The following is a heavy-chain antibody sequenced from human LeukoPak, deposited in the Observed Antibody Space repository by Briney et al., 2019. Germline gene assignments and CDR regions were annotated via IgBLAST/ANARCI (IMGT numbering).Heavy chain of an antibody. CDR2: TYYRSKRYN. Sequence: SQTLSLTCAISGESVSSNSAAWNWVRQSPSRGLEWPGRTYYRSKRYNEYSVSVRSRIAINPDTTKNQHCLQLDPAPREDTAVYYCTREKDYIGFDYWGQGTLVTVCS. D-gene: IGHD4-11*01. V-gene: IGHV6-1*01. J-gene: IGHJ4*02. CDR3: TREKDYIGFDY. CDR1: GESVSSNSAA.